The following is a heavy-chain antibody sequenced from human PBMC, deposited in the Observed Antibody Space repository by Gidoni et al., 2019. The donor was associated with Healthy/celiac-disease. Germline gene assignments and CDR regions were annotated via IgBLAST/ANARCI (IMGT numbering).Heavy chain of an antibody. CDR3: ARDPYSSRHKGFDP. V-gene: IGHV4-61*02. J-gene: IGHJ5*02. D-gene: IGHD6-13*01. Sequence: QLQLQESGPGLVKPSQTLSLTCTDSGAPTRRCSYYWSWTRQPAGKGLEWSGSIYTSGSTNYNPALKSRVTISVDTSKNQFSLKLSSVTAADTAVYYCARDPYSSRHKGFDPWGQGTLVTVSS. CDR2: IYTSGST. CDR1: GAPTRRCSYY.